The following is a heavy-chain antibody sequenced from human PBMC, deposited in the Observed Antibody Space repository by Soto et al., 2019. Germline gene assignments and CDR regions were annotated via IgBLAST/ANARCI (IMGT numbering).Heavy chain of an antibody. V-gene: IGHV4-30-2*01. J-gene: IGHJ5*02. CDR3: ARRYSGYDPNWFDP. Sequence: PSETLSLTCAVSGGSISSGHYPWTWIRQPPGKGLEWIGYIYHSGSTYYNPSLKSRVTISVDRSKNQFSLKLSSVTAADTAVYYCARRYSGYDPNWFDPWGQGTLVTVSS. CDR2: IYHSGST. CDR1: GGSISSGHYP. D-gene: IGHD5-12*01.